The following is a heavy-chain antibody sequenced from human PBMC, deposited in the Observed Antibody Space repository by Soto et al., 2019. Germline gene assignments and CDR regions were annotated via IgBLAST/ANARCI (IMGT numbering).Heavy chain of an antibody. J-gene: IGHJ4*02. CDR2: IKSKTHGETT. Sequence: EVQLVESGGDLVKPGGSLRLSCAASGFTFSDAWMHWVRQAPGKGLEWVGRIKSKTHGETTDYAAPGQGRLTISRDDAKNTVYLQMSSLKTEDTGVYYWTTGEGNYFDSWGPGTLVTASS. D-gene: IGHD3-10*01. CDR3: TTGEGNYFDS. V-gene: IGHV3-15*07. CDR1: GFTFSDAW.